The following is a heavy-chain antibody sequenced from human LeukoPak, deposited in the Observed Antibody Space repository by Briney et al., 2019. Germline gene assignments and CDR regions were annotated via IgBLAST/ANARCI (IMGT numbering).Heavy chain of an antibody. V-gene: IGHV4-34*01. CDR3: ARGGRGNWFDP. D-gene: IGHD3-10*01. CDR1: GGSFSGYY. J-gene: IGHJ5*02. CDR2: INHSGST. Sequence: TSETLSLTCAVYGGSFSGYYWSWVRQPPGKGLEWSGEINHSGSTNYNPSLKSRVTISVDTSKNQFSPKLSSVTAADTAVYYCARGGRGNWFDPWGQGTLVTVSS.